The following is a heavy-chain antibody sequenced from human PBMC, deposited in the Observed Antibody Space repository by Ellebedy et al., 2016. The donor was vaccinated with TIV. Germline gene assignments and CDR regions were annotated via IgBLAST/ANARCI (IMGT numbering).Heavy chain of an antibody. J-gene: IGHJ4*02. V-gene: IGHV4-4*02. CDR2: IYFTGST. CDR3: ARAIIAPRPYYFDS. CDR1: GASITVDHW. Sequence: SETLSLXCSVSGASITVDHWLCWVRQPPGKRLEWFGEIYFTGSTNYNPSLKSRVTMSIDKSKTQFSLKLTSVTAADTAVYYCARAIIAPRPYYFDSWGQGALVTVSS. D-gene: IGHD6-6*01.